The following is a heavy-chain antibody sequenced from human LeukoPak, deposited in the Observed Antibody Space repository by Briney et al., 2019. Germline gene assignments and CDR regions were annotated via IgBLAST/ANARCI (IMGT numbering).Heavy chain of an antibody. D-gene: IGHD4-17*01. CDR2: ISPGGTI. Sequence: PSETLSLTCSVSGYSISRGYSWGWIRQPPGKGLEWIGSISPGGTIHYNPSLKSRVTISVDTSMNQFSLKVNSVTAADTAVYFCVGDYGSTQNYIDFWGQGTLVTVSS. J-gene: IGHJ4*02. CDR3: VGDYGSTQNYIDF. V-gene: IGHV4-38-2*02. CDR1: GYSISRGYS.